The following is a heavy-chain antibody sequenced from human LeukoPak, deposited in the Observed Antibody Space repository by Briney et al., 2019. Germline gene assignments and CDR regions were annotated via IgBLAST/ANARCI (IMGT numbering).Heavy chain of an antibody. CDR1: GYTFTSYG. D-gene: IGHD2-15*01. V-gene: IGHV1-18*01. CDR3: ARYCSGGSCYSDSAFDI. J-gene: IGHJ3*02. Sequence: GASVKVSCKASGYTFTSYGISWVRQAPGQGLEWMGWISAYNGNTNYAQKLQGRVTMTTDTSTSTAYMELRCLRSDDTAVYYCARYCSGGSCYSDSAFDIWGQGTMVTVSS. CDR2: ISAYNGNT.